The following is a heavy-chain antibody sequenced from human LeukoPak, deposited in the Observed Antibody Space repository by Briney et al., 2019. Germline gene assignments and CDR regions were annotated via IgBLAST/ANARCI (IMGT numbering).Heavy chain of an antibody. V-gene: IGHV1-2*02. J-gene: IGHJ6*03. CDR2: INPNSGGT. Sequence: ASVKVSCKASGYTFTGYYMHWVRQAPGQGLEWMGWINPNSGGTNYAQKFQGRVTMTRDTSISTAYMELSRLRSDDTAVYYCARDTDRDGFLEWFDYYYMDVWGKGTTVTVSS. CDR1: GYTFTGYY. CDR3: ARDTDRDGFLEWFDYYYMDV. D-gene: IGHD3-3*01.